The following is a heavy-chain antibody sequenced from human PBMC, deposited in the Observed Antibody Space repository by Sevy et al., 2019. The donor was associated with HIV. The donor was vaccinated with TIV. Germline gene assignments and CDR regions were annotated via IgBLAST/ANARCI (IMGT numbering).Heavy chain of an antibody. CDR1: GGSISPYY. Sequence: SETLSLTCTVSGGSISPYYWNWIRQPPGKGLEWIGYISYTGSTNYNPSLKSRVTLSLDTSKNQFSLKLKSVTAADTALYYCARDFSRYAGYFDHWGQGMLVTVSS. V-gene: IGHV4-59*01. CDR2: ISYTGST. J-gene: IGHJ5*02. D-gene: IGHD3-9*01. CDR3: ARDFSRYAGYFDH.